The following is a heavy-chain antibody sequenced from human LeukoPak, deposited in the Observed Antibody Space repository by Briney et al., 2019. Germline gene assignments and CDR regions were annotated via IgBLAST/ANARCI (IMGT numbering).Heavy chain of an antibody. J-gene: IGHJ4*02. CDR2: IIPIFGTA. D-gene: IGHD1-26*01. CDR1: GGTFSSYA. CDR3: ASYLYTYSGSYYYFDY. V-gene: IGHV1-69*05. Sequence: ASVKVSCKASGGTFSSYAISWVRQAPGQGLEWMGGIIPIFGTANYAQKFQGRVTITTDESTSTAYMELSSLRSEDTAVYYCASYLYTYSGSYYYFDYWGQGTLVTVSS.